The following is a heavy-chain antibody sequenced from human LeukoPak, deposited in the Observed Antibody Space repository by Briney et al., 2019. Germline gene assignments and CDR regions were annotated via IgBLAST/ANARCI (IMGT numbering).Heavy chain of an antibody. V-gene: IGHV1-8*03. J-gene: IGHJ6*03. Sequence: ASVKVSCKASGYTFTSYDINWVRQATGQGLEWMGWMNPNSGNTGYAQKFQGRVTIIRNTSISTAYMELSSLRSEDTAVYYCARAAGGTRNYYMDVWGKGTTVTVSS. CDR2: MNPNSGNT. CDR1: GYTFTSYD. D-gene: IGHD3-16*01. CDR3: ARAAGGTRNYYMDV.